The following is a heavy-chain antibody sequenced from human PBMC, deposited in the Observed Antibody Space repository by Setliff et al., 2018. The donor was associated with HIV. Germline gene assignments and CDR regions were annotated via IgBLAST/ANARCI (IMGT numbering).Heavy chain of an antibody. V-gene: IGHV4-4*07. CDR3: ACLGGISS. D-gene: IGHD3-16*01. J-gene: IGHJ4*02. CDR1: GGSITGYY. Sequence: PSETLSLTCTVSGGSITGYYWSWIRQPAGKGLEWIGRFYSGTTNYNPSLKSRATMSVDTSKNQFSLKLTSVTAADTAVYYCACLGGISSWSQGTLVTVSS. CDR2: FYSGTT.